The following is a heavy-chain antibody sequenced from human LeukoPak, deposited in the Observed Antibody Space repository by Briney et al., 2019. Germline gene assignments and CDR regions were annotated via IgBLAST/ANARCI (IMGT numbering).Heavy chain of an antibody. CDR2: ISYSGST. CDR1: GASISSYY. J-gene: IGHJ5*02. Sequence: SETLSLTCTVSGASISSYYWSWIRQPPGKGLEWIGYISYSGSTNYNPSLKSRVTISVDTSRNQFSLKLSSVTAADTALYYCATLTLTGTGDGWFDPWGQGTLVTVSS. V-gene: IGHV4-59*08. CDR3: ATLTLTGTGDGWFDP. D-gene: IGHD3-9*01.